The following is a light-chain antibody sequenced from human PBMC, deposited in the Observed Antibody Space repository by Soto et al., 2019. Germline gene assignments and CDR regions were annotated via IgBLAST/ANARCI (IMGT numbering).Light chain of an antibody. V-gene: IGKV1-12*01. J-gene: IGKJ4*01. CDR3: QQANSFSLT. CDR1: QGISSW. Sequence: DIQMTQSPSSVSASVGDRVTITCRASQGISSWLDWYQQKPGKAPKLLIYAASSLQSGVPSRFSGSASGTDFSLTISCMQPEDFATYYYQQANSFSLTVGGGSKVEIK. CDR2: AAS.